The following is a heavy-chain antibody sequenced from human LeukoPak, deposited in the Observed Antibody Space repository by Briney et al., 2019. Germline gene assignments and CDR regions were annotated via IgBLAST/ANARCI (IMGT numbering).Heavy chain of an antibody. CDR2: INHSGST. CDR3: ARASSDHYYYGMDV. J-gene: IGHJ6*02. V-gene: IGHV4-34*01. CDR1: GGSFSGYY. Sequence: SETLSLTCAVYGGSFSGYYWSWIRQPPGKGLEWIGEINHSGSTNYNPSLKSRVTISVDTSKNQFSLKLSSVTAADTAVYYCARASSDHYYYGMDVWGQETTVTVSS. D-gene: IGHD2-15*01.